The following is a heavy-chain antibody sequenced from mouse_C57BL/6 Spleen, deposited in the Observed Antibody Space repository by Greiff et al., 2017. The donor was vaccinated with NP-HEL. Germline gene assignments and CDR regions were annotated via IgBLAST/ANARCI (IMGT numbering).Heavy chain of an antibody. CDR2: IDPSDSYT. D-gene: IGHD2-5*01. V-gene: IGHV1-59*01. CDR3: ARGDSNYEEGAMDY. J-gene: IGHJ4*01. CDR1: GYTFTSYW. Sequence: QVQLQQPGAELVRPGTSVKLSCKASGYTFTSYWMHWVKQRPGQGLEWIGVIDPSDSYTNYNQKFKGKATLTVDTSSSTAYMQLSSLTSEDSAVYYCARGDSNYEEGAMDYWLQGTSVPVSS.